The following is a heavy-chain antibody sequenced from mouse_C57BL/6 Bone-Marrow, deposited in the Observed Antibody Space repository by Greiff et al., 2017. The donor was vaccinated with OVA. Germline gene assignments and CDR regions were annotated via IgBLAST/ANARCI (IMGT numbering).Heavy chain of an antibody. J-gene: IGHJ3*01. CDR1: GYTFTSYW. CDR3: ARSFYYYGSSLAY. Sequence: VQLQQPGAELVMPGASVKLSCKASGYTFTSYWMHWVKQRPGQGLEWIGEIDPSDSYTNYNQKLKGKSTLTVDKSSSTAYMQLSSLTSEDSAVYYCARSFYYYGSSLAYWGQGTLVTVSA. CDR2: IDPSDSYT. D-gene: IGHD1-1*01. V-gene: IGHV1-69*01.